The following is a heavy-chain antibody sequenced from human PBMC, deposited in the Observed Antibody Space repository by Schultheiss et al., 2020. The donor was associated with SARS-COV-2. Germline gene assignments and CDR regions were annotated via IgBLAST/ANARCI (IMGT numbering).Heavy chain of an antibody. CDR2: ISAYNGNT. CDR1: GYTFTSYG. V-gene: IGHV1-18*01. Sequence: GESLKISCKASGYTFTSYGISWVRQAPGQGLEWMGWISAYNGNTNYAQKLQGRVTMTTDTSTSTAYMELRSLRSDDTAVYYCARVDTAMVTYYYYYGMDVWGQGTTVTVSS. CDR3: ARVDTAMVTYYYYYGMDV. D-gene: IGHD5-18*01. J-gene: IGHJ6*02.